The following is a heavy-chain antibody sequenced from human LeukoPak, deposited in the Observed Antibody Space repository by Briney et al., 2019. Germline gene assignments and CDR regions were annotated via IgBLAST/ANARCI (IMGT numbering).Heavy chain of an antibody. D-gene: IGHD3-10*01. Sequence: SETLSLTCTVSGGSISSGGYYWSWIRQHPGKGLEWIGYIYYSGSTYYNPSLKSRVTISVDTSKNQFSLKLSSVTAADTAVYYCARGPPEYYHGPFDYWGQGTLPTASS. CDR1: GGSISSGGYY. J-gene: IGHJ4*02. CDR2: IYYSGST. V-gene: IGHV4-31*03. CDR3: ARGPPEYYHGPFDY.